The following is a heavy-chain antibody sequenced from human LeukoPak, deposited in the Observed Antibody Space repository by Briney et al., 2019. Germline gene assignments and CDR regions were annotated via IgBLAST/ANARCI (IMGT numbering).Heavy chain of an antibody. V-gene: IGHV3-33*01. CDR1: GFTFSHYG. CDR2: IWSDGSNK. J-gene: IGHJ4*02. Sequence: PGRPLRLPCAASGFTFSHYGMHWVRQAPGKGLEWVAVIWSDGSNKFYADSVRGRFTISRDDVRKTVYLQMDSLTAEDTAVYYCARDAQRGFDYSNSLQYWGQGTLVTVSS. D-gene: IGHD4-11*01. CDR3: ARDAQRGFDYSNSLQY.